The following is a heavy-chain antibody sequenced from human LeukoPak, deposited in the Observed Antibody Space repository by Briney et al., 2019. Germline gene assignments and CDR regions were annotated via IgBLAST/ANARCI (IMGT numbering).Heavy chain of an antibody. CDR2: INTNTGNP. V-gene: IGHV7-4-1*02. CDR3: ARDRERTYYYDSSGYNH. D-gene: IGHD3-22*01. J-gene: IGHJ5*02. CDR1: GYTFTSYA. Sequence: ASVKVSCKASGYTFTSYAMNWVRQAPGQGLEWMGWINTNTGNPTYAQGFTGRFVFSLDTSVSTAYLQISSLKAEDTAVYHCARDRERTYYYDSSGYNHWGQGTLVTVSS.